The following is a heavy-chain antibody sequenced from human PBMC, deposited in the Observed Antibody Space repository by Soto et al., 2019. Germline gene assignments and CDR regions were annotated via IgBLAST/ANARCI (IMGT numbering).Heavy chain of an antibody. CDR3: AREFWSGPFDY. J-gene: IGHJ4*02. CDR2: IWSDGSNK. Sequence: GGSLRRSCAASGFTFSSYGLHWVRQAPGKGLEWVAVIWSDGSNKYYADSVKGRFTISRDNSQNTLYLQMNSLRAEDTAVYYCAREFWSGPFDYWGQGTLVTVSS. V-gene: IGHV3-33*01. D-gene: IGHD3-3*01. CDR1: GFTFSSYG.